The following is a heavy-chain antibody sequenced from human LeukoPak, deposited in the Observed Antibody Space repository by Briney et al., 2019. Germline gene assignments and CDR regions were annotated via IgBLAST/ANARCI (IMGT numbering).Heavy chain of an antibody. J-gene: IGHJ4*02. V-gene: IGHV4-34*01. D-gene: IGHD5-18*01. CDR3: PRFPLRIQLWSTSAY. CDR2: INHSGST. CDR1: GGSFSGYY. Sequence: KPSETLSLTCAVYGGSFSGYYWSWIRQPPGKGLEWIGEINHSGSTNYNPSLKSRVTISVDTSKNQFSLKLSSVTAADTAVYYCPRFPLRIQLWSTSAYWGQGTLVTVSS.